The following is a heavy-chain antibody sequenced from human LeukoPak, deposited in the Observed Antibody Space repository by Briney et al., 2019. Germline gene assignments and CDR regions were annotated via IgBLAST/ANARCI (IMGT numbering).Heavy chain of an antibody. V-gene: IGHV1-2*02. CDR3: ARGYFGDYVLDT. D-gene: IGHD4-17*01. Sequence: ASVKVFCKAYGYRFRDHYIHWVRQAPGQGLEYLGWINPNSGGTNYAQKFQGRVTLTRDTSIDTAYIRLHSLTSDDTAVYYCARGYFGDYVLDTWGQGALITVSS. J-gene: IGHJ5*02. CDR2: INPNSGGT. CDR1: GYRFRDHY.